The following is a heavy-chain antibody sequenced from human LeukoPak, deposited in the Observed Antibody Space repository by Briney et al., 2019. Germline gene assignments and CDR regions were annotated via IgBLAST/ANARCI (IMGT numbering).Heavy chain of an antibody. J-gene: IGHJ5*02. CDR1: GFTFDDYG. CDR2: INWNGGST. Sequence: PGGSLRLSCAATGFTFDDYGMSWVRQAPGKGLEWVSGINWNGGSTGYADSVKGRFTISRDNAKNSLYLQMNSLRAEDTALYHCASIGYCCSTSCAPIPWGQGTLVTVSS. V-gene: IGHV3-20*01. D-gene: IGHD2-2*01. CDR3: ASIGYCCSTSCAPIP.